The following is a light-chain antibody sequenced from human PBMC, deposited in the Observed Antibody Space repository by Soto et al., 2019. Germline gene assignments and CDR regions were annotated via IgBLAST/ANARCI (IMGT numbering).Light chain of an antibody. Sequence: IQLTQSPSSLSASVGDRVTITCRASQGISSYLAWYQQKPGKAPKLLIYLASTLQSGVPSSFIGSGSGTDFSLPISSIQPENVSPYFCPLLNSFPLSFGGGTKVAIK. CDR1: QGISSY. CDR2: LAS. J-gene: IGKJ4*01. V-gene: IGKV1-9*01. CDR3: PLLNSFPLS.